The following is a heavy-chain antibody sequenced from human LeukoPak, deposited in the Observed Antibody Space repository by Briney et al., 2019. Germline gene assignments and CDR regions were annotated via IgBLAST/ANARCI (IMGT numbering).Heavy chain of an antibody. CDR1: AYTFTSYD. V-gene: IGHV1-8*01. D-gene: IGHD6-19*01. Sequence: ASVKVSCKASAYTFTSYDINWVRQATGQGLEWMGWMNPNSGNTGYAQKFQGRVTMTRNTSISTAYMELSSLRSEDSAVYYCARQAVAGTGFDYWGQGTLVTVSS. J-gene: IGHJ4*02. CDR2: MNPNSGNT. CDR3: ARQAVAGTGFDY.